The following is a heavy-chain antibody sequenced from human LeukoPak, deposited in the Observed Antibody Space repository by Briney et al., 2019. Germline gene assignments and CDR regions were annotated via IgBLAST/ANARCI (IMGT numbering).Heavy chain of an antibody. D-gene: IGHD3-22*01. CDR1: GFTFSSYA. V-gene: IGHV3-23*01. J-gene: IGHJ4*02. Sequence: GGSLRLSCAASGFTFSSYAMSWVRQAPGEGLEWVSAISGSGGSTYYADSVKGRFTISRDNSKNTLYLQMNSLRAEDTAVYYCAKRPSYYYDSSALSYYFDYWGQGTLVTVSS. CDR3: AKRPSYYYDSSALSYYFDY. CDR2: ISGSGGST.